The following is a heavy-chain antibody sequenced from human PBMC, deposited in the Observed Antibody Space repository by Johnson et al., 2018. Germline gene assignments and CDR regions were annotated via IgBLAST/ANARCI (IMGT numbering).Heavy chain of an antibody. J-gene: IGHJ6*03. V-gene: IGHV3-30*18. D-gene: IGHD3-3*01. CDR3: AKNGPLRFLEWPPSYYYMDV. CDR2: ISYDGSNK. CDR1: GFTFSSYG. Sequence: QVQLVESGGGVVQXGRSLRLSCAASGFTFSSYGMHWVRQAPGKGLEWVAVISYDGSNKYYADSVKGRFTISRDNSKNTLYLQMNSLRAEDTAVYYCAKNGPLRFLEWPPSYYYMDVWGKGTTVTVSS.